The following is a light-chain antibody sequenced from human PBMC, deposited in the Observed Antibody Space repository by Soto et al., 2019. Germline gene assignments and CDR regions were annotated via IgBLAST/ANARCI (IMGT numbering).Light chain of an antibody. Sequence: DILMTQSPASLCAPTLSRVTITCLASQAISSWLAWYQQKPGKAPKLLIYDASSLESGVPSRFSGSGSGTEFTLTISSLQPDDFATYYCQQYNSYSPAFGQGTKVDIK. V-gene: IGKV1-5*01. CDR2: DAS. CDR1: QAISSW. J-gene: IGKJ1*01. CDR3: QQYNSYSPA.